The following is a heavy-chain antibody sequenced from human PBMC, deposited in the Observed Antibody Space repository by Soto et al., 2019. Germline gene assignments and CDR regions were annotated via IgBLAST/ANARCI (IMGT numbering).Heavy chain of an antibody. CDR3: ARDLSGTGLDI. CDR2: VYSTGGV. J-gene: IGHJ6*02. CDR1: GDSIGRFY. D-gene: IGHD1-26*01. Sequence: QLQLHESGPGLVKPSETLSLTCNVSGDSIGRFYWSWIRQSAGKGLEWIGRVYSTGGVTYNPALKGRVTISLDRSNNHVSLEMNSVTAADPAVYFCARDLSGTGLDIWGRGTRVSVSS. V-gene: IGHV4-4*07.